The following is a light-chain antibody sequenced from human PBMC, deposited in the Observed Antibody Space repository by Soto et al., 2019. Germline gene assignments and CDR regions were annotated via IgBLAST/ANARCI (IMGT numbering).Light chain of an antibody. CDR1: QSVGSN. CDR2: GAS. J-gene: IGKJ1*01. CDR3: HQFGNSVRT. V-gene: IGKV3D-15*01. Sequence: EIVMTQSPATLSVSPGERATLSCRASQSVGSNLAWYQQKPGQAPRLLIYGASTRAAGIPDRFSGSGSGTDFTLTISRLEPEDFAVYYCHQFGNSVRTFGQGTEVEV.